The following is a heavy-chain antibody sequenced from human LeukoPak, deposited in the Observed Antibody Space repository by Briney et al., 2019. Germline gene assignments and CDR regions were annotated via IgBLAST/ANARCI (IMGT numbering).Heavy chain of an antibody. CDR3: ARGRRQWLVIDY. V-gene: IGHV3-53*01. Sequence: GGSLRLSCAASGFTVSSNYMTWVRQAPGRGLEWVSVIYSGGSTYYADSVKGRFTISRDNSRNTLYLQMNSLRAEDTAVYYCARGRRQWLVIDYWGQGTLVTVSS. CDR1: GFTVSSNY. J-gene: IGHJ4*02. D-gene: IGHD6-19*01. CDR2: IYSGGST.